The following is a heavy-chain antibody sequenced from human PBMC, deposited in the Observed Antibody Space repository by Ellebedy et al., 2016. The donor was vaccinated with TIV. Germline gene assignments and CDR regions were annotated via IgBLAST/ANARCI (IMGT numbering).Heavy chain of an antibody. V-gene: IGHV4-59*08. CDR2: IYYSGST. Sequence: MPSETLSLTCTVSGGSISSYYWRWIRQPPGKGLEWIGYIYYSGSTNYNPSLKSRVTISVDTSKNQFSLKLSSVTAADTAVYYCARGSIAASQPDYWGQGTLVTVSS. J-gene: IGHJ4*02. CDR3: ARGSIAASQPDY. D-gene: IGHD6-6*01. CDR1: GGSISSYY.